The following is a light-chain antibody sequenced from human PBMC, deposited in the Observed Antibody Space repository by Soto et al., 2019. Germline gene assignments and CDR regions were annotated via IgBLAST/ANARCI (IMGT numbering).Light chain of an antibody. CDR3: QQYNTYSVT. CDR2: KAS. CDR1: QSISSY. Sequence: DIQMTQSPSILSASVGDRVTITCRASQSISSYLAWYQQKPGKAPKLLIYKASSLESGVPSRFSGSGSGTEFTLTISSLQPDDFATYYCQQYNTYSVTFVQGTKLEIK. J-gene: IGKJ2*01. V-gene: IGKV1-5*03.